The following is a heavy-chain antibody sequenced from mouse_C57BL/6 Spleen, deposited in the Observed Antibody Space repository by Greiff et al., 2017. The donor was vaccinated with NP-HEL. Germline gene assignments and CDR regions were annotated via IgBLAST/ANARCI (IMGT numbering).Heavy chain of an antibody. CDR3: ARDSNYFDY. J-gene: IGHJ2*01. D-gene: IGHD1-1*01. CDR2: INSDGSST. CDR1: GFTFSDYY. V-gene: IGHV5-16*01. Sequence: EVKLVESEGGLVQPGSSMKLSCTASGFTFSDYYMAWVRQVPEKGLEWVANINSDGSSTYYLDSLKSRFIISRDNAKNILYLQMSSLKSEDTATYYCARDSNYFDYWGQGTTLTVSS.